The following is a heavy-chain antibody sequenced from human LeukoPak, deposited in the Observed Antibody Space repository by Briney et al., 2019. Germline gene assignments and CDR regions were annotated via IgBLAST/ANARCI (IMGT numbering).Heavy chain of an antibody. V-gene: IGHV3-48*03. CDR1: GFTFSSYE. CDR2: ISLSGSNT. J-gene: IGHJ4*02. CDR3: ARGYYDILTGYYNKFDY. D-gene: IGHD3-9*01. Sequence: GGSLRLSCAASGFTFSSYEVNWVRQAPGKGLEWISFISLSGSNTYYADSVKGRFAISRDNAKNSLYLQMNSLRAEDTAVYYCARGYYDILTGYYNKFDYWGQGTLVTVSS.